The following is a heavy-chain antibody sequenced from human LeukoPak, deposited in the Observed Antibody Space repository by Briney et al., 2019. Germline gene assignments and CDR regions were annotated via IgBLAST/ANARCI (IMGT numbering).Heavy chain of an antibody. D-gene: IGHD3-22*01. Sequence: GGSLRLSCAASGFTFDDYAMHWVRQAPGKGLEWVSGISWSSGSIGYADSVKGRFTISRDNAKNFLYLQMNSLRAEDTALYYCAKSLLYYYDSSGYSDAFDIWGQGTMVTVSS. V-gene: IGHV3-9*01. J-gene: IGHJ3*02. CDR3: AKSLLYYYDSSGYSDAFDI. CDR1: GFTFDDYA. CDR2: ISWSSGSI.